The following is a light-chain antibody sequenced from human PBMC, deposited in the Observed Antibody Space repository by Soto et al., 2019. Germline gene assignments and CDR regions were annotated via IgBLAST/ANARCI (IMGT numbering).Light chain of an antibody. Sequence: DILLTQSPGTLSLSPFDKATLSRRAIQNFGGRSLAWSQQKPGQPPKLLIYDTSTRAAGSPDRFSGTGSGTDFTLTISSLEPEDFALYYCQNRANWPLNFGGGTKVDIK. CDR1: QNFGGRS. V-gene: IGKV3D-20*02. CDR2: DTS. J-gene: IGKJ4*01. CDR3: QNRANWPLN.